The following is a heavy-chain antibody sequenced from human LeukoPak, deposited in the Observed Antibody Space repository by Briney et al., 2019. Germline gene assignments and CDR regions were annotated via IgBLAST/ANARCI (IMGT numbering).Heavy chain of an antibody. CDR1: GYTFTSYG. D-gene: IGHD6-19*01. CDR2: ISAYNGNT. J-gene: IGHJ4*02. V-gene: IGHV1-18*01. Sequence: ASVKVSCKASGYTFTSYGISWVRQAPGQGLEWMGWISAYNGNTNYAQKLQGRVTMTTDTSTSTTYMELRSLRSDDTAVYYCARDGGPGSGWYLKPELHFDYWGQGTLVTLSS. CDR3: ARDGGPGSGWYLKPELHFDY.